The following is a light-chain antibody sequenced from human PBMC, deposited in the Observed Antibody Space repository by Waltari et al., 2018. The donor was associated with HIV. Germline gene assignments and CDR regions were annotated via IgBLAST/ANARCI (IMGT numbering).Light chain of an antibody. CDR2: GAS. CDR3: QQYGSSSGT. Sequence: SVLTQSPGPLSLSPGERATLSCRASQSVSSSYLALYQQKPGQAPRLLIYGASRGATCMPDRFSGSGSGTDFTLTISRLVPEDLAVYYCQQYGSSSGTFGQGTKVELK. CDR1: QSVSSSY. J-gene: IGKJ1*01. V-gene: IGKV3-20*01.